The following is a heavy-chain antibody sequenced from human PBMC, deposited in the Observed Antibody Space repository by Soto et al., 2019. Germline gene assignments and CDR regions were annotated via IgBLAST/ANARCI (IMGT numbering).Heavy chain of an antibody. D-gene: IGHD3-22*01. CDR1: GYTFTGYY. Sequence: ASVKVSCKASGYTFTGYYMHWVLQAPGEGLEWMGWINPNSGGTNYAQKFQGRVTMTRDTSISTAYMELSRLRSDDTAVYYCARFYYYDSSGFDYWGQETLVTVSS. CDR2: INPNSGGT. V-gene: IGHV1-2*02. CDR3: ARFYYYDSSGFDY. J-gene: IGHJ4*02.